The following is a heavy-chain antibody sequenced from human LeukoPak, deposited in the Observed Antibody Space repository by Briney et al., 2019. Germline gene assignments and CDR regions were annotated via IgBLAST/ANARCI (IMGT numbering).Heavy chain of an antibody. D-gene: IGHD6-13*01. CDR2: INHSGST. V-gene: IGHV4-34*01. J-gene: IGHJ5*02. CDR3: ARLGADGKQQLTTTKGWFDP. Sequence: PSETLSLTCAVYGGSFSGYYWSWIRQPPGKGLEWIGEINHSGSTNYNPSLKSRVTISVDTSKNQFSLKLSSVTAADTAVYYCARLGADGKQQLTTTKGWFDPWGQGTLVTVSS. CDR1: GGSFSGYY.